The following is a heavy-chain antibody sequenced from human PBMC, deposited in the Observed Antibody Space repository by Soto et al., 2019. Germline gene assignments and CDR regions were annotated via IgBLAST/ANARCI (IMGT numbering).Heavy chain of an antibody. J-gene: IGHJ5*02. CDR1: GLSITDSEMG. Sequence: QVTLKESGPVLVKPTETLTLRCTVSGLSITDSEMGVSWIRQPPGQPLEWLAHIDSSGEKSYRTFLKNRLAISKDTSKSQIVLTMTNMDPADTATYYCARRHLAVAVSPWFDPWGQGIPVTVSS. CDR3: ARRHLAVAVSPWFDP. D-gene: IGHD6-19*01. CDR2: IDSSGEK. V-gene: IGHV2-26*01.